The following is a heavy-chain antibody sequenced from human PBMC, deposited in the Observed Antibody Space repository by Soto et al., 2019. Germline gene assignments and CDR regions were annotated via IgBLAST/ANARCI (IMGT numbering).Heavy chain of an antibody. CDR2: RYSTGTT. V-gene: IGHV4-38-2*02. D-gene: IGHD1-1*01. CDR1: GYSINSGYV. Sequence: PSETLSLTCSVSGYSINSGYVWSWVHRPPGRGREWIGSRYSTGTTYYNPSLRRRVKMSIDSSKNQLSLVLRSVTAADTAVYYCVARATVVNSPWFDPWGQGIQVTVSS. CDR3: VARATVVNSPWFDP. J-gene: IGHJ5*02.